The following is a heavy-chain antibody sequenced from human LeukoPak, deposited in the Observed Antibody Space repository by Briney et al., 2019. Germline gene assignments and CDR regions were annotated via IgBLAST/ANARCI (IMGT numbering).Heavy chain of an antibody. CDR1: GFSFNSAW. J-gene: IGHJ4*02. V-gene: IGHV3-15*01. Sequence: GGSLRLSCAASGFSFNSAWMHWIRQAPGGGLEWVGRIRSEADGVTTDCAAPVKGRFTISRDDSKNTLYLQMNSLKTEDTAVYYCTTGFFVVDQRWGQGTLVTVSS. CDR3: TTGFFVVDQR. CDR2: IRSEADGVTT. D-gene: IGHD2-2*01.